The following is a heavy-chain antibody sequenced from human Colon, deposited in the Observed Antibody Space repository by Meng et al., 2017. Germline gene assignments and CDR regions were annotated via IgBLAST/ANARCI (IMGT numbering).Heavy chain of an antibody. Sequence: GESLKISCAASGFTFSSYAMHWVRQAPGKGLEWVAVISCDGNNKFYADSVKGRFTISRDKSKNTMYLQMDSLRGEDTAVYYCARSVGPTWFYGMDVWGQGTTVTVSS. CDR2: ISCDGNNK. V-gene: IGHV3-30*04. J-gene: IGHJ6*02. CDR3: ARSVGPTWFYGMDV. D-gene: IGHD1-26*01. CDR1: GFTFSSYA.